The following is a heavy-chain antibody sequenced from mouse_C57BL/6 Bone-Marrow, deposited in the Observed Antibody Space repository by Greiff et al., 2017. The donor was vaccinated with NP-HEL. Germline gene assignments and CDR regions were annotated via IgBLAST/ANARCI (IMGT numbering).Heavy chain of an antibody. CDR3: ATGYYGSSPPYAMDY. D-gene: IGHD1-1*01. V-gene: IGHV14-3*01. CDR1: GFNITNTY. CDR2: IDPANGNT. J-gene: IGHJ4*01. Sequence: VQLQQSVAELVRPGASVKLSCTASGFNITNTYMHWVKQRPEQGLEWIGRIDPANGNTKYAPKFQGKATITADTSSNTAYLQLSSLTSEDTASYYCATGYYGSSPPYAMDYWGQGTSVTVSS.